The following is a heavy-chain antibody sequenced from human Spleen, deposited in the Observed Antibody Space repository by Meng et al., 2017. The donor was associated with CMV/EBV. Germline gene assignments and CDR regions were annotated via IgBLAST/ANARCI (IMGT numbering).Heavy chain of an antibody. D-gene: IGHD3-3*01. J-gene: IGHJ4*02. CDR2: ISGSGSTI. Sequence: GGSLRLSCAASGFTFSSYSMNWVRQAPGKGLEWVSFISGSGSTIYYADSVKGRFTISRDNAKNSLYLQMNSLRAEDTAVYYCAREGTYDFWSGYPTSYFDDWGQGTLVTVSS. V-gene: IGHV3-48*04. CDR1: GFTFSSYS. CDR3: AREGTYDFWSGYPTSYFDD.